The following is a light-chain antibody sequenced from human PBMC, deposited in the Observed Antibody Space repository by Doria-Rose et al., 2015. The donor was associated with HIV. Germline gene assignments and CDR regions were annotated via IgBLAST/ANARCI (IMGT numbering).Light chain of an antibody. Sequence: QSPGTLSLSPGERATLSCRASQSFSSTYLAWYQQKPGQAPSLLIYDGSTRATGIPDRFSASGSGTDFTLTINRPEPEDFALYYCHQYGTSWTFGQGTKVEI. V-gene: IGKV3-20*01. J-gene: IGKJ1*01. CDR3: HQYGTSWT. CDR2: DGS. CDR1: QSFSSTY.